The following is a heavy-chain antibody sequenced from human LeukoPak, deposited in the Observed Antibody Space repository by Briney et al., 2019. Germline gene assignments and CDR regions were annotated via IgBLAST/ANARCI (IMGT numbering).Heavy chain of an antibody. D-gene: IGHD3-10*02. CDR2: ISSSGSTI. CDR1: GFTFSSYW. CDR3: AELGITMIGGV. J-gene: IGHJ6*04. V-gene: IGHV3-48*03. Sequence: PGGSLRLFCSASGFTFSSYWMSWVRPAPGKGLEWVSYISSSGSTIYYADSVKGRFTISRDNAKNSLYLQMNSLRAEDTAVYYCAELGITMIGGVWGKGTTVTISS.